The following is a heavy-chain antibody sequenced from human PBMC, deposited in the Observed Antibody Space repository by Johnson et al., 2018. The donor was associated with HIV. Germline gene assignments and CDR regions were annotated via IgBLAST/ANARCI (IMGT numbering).Heavy chain of an antibody. J-gene: IGHJ3*02. CDR3: AKGYIPAGTARKWDRRDAFDI. CDR2: IYSGGNT. CDR1: GITVSSSY. Sequence: VQLVESGGGLVQPGGSLRLSCAASGITVSSSYMSWVRQAPGKGLEWVSVIYSGGNTYYADSVRGRFTIYRDTSKNTLYLQMNSLRAEDTAVYYCAKGYIPAGTARKWDRRDAFDIWGQGTMVTVSS. D-gene: IGHD1-7*01. V-gene: IGHV3-66*01.